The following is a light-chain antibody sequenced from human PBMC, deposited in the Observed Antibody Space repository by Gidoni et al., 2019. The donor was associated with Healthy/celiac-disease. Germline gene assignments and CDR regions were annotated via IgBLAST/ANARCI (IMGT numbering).Light chain of an antibody. CDR1: SSVVGGYNY. J-gene: IGLJ3*02. CDR3: SSYTSSSTLE. CDR2: EVS. V-gene: IGLV2-14*01. Sequence: QSALTQPASVSRSPGPSLTISCTGTSSVVGGYNYVSWYQQHPGKAPKLMIYEVSNRPSGVSNRFAGSKSGNTASLTISGLQAEDEADYYCSSYTSSSTLEFGGGTKLTVL.